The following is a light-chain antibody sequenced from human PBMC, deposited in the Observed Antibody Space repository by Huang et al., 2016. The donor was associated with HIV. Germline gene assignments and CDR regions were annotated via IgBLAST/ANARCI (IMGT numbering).Light chain of an antibody. V-gene: IGKV1-39*01. Sequence: DIQMTQSPSSLSPSVGDRVTITCRASQNIDNYPKWYQQKPGKSPNLLTYGSSSLQTGVPPRYSGSGSGTHFTLTITPLQPEDFATYYCQQRYANAQPTFGGGTKVELK. CDR3: QQRYANAQPT. CDR2: GSS. CDR1: QNIDNY. J-gene: IGKJ4*02.